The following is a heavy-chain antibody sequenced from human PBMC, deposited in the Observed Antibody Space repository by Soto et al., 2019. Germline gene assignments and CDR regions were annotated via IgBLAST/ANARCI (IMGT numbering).Heavy chain of an antibody. J-gene: IGHJ4*02. D-gene: IGHD2-2*01. V-gene: IGHV3-48*03. CDR3: ARDSTGRPRDY. CDR1: GFTFSSYE. CDR2: ISSSGSTI. Sequence: GGSLRLSCAASGFTFSSYEMNWVRQAPGKGLEWVSYISSSGSTIYYADSVKGRFTISRDNAKNSLYLQMNSLRAEDTAVYYCARDSTGRPRDYWGQGTLVTVSS.